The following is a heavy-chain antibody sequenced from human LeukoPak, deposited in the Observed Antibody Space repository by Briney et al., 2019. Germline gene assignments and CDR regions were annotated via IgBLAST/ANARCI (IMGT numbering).Heavy chain of an antibody. CDR3: TTDHYYDYVYHV. V-gene: IGHV3-15*01. CDR2: IKSKTDGGTT. D-gene: IGHD3-16*01. Sequence: GGSLRLSCAASGFTFNNAWMSWVRQAPGKGLEWVGRIKSKTDGGTTDYAAPVKGRFTISRDDSKNTLYLQMNSLKTEDTAVYHCTTDHYYDYVYHVWGKGTTVTVSS. J-gene: IGHJ6*04. CDR1: GFTFNNAW.